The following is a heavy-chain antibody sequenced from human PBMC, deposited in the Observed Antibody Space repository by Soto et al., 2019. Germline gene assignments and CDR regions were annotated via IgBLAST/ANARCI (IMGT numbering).Heavy chain of an antibody. CDR1: GFSLSTSGVG. V-gene: IGHV2-5*02. CDR2: IYWDDDK. J-gene: IGHJ4*02. Sequence: QITLKESGPTLVKPTQTLTLTCTFSGFSLSTSGVGVGWIRQPPGKALEWLALIYWDDDKRYSPSLKSRLTITKDTSKHQVVLTMTYMDPVDTATYCCALTNDCADYFSYWGQGILVTVSS. CDR3: ALTNDCADYFSY. D-gene: IGHD2-21*02.